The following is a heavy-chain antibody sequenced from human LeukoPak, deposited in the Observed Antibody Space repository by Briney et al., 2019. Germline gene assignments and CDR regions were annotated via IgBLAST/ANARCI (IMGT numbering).Heavy chain of an antibody. D-gene: IGHD3-10*01. Sequence: GGSLRLSCAASGFTFSSYWMHWVRQAPGKGLVWVSRINSDGSSTSYADSVKGRFTISRDKAKNTLCLQMNSLRAEDTAVYYCARNAELVWFGELFSWFDPWGQGTLVTVSS. CDR2: INSDGSST. CDR3: ARNAELVWFGELFSWFDP. CDR1: GFTFSSYW. V-gene: IGHV3-74*01. J-gene: IGHJ5*02.